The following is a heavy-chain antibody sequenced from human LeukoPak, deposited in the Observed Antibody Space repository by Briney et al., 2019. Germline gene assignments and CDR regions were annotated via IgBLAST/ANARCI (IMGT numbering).Heavy chain of an antibody. CDR1: GYTFTSYA. J-gene: IGHJ4*02. V-gene: IGHV1-69*06. CDR2: IIPIFGTA. CDR3: ARDLSNYYDSSGYLVNFDY. D-gene: IGHD3-22*01. Sequence: SVKVSCKASGYTFTSYAISWVRQAPGQGLEWMGGIIPIFGTANYAQKFQGRVTITADKSTSTAYMELSSLRSEDTAVYYCARDLSNYYDSSGYLVNFDYWGQGTLVTVSS.